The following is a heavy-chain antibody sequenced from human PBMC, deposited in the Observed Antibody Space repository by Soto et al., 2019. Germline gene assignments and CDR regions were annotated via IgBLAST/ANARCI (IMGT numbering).Heavy chain of an antibody. CDR2: IIPMLDIT. Sequence: QVHVVQSGAEVKKPGSSVKVSCKASGGSFTSFDINWVRQAPGEGLEWMGRIIPMLDITNYAQSFNGSVTITADGATTAAYMGLSSRRAEDTAVYYCATGFSNFCPGTYSPLDYWGQGTLVTVSS. J-gene: IGHJ4*02. V-gene: IGHV1-69*04. CDR3: ATGFSNFCPGTYSPLDY. CDR1: GGSFTSFD. D-gene: IGHD3-10*02.